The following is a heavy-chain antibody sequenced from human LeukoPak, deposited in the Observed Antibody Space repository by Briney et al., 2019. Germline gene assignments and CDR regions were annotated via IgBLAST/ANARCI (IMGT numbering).Heavy chain of an antibody. CDR3: ARGRPYGGYYYGDAFDI. CDR1: GGSFSGYY. CDR2: INHSGST. J-gene: IGHJ3*02. Sequence: SETLSLTCAVYGGSFSGYYWSWIPQPPGRGLEWIGEINHSGSTNYNPSLKSRDTISVDTSKNQFSLKLSSVTAADTAVYYCARGRPYGGYYYGDAFDIWGQGTMVTVSS. D-gene: IGHD3-22*01. V-gene: IGHV4-34*01.